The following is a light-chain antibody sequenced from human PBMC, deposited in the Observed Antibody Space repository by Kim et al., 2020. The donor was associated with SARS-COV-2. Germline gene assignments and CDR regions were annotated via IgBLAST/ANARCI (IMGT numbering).Light chain of an antibody. Sequence: STGDRVTLSCRASQNIGTALAWYQQRPGQAPRLLMSRVSARATGVPVRFTGGGSGTDFTLTISSLQSEDIGVYYCQQFHEWPPITFGGGTKVDIK. V-gene: IGKV3-15*01. CDR1: QNIGTA. CDR3: QQFHEWPPIT. CDR2: RVS. J-gene: IGKJ4*01.